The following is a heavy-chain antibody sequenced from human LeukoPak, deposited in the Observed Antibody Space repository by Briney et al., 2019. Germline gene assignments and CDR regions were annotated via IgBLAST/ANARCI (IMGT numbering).Heavy chain of an antibody. CDR3: TRGYTYGNFDY. D-gene: IGHD5-18*01. V-gene: IGHV3-23*01. CDR2: VTGNGGST. CDR1: GFTFSHYA. J-gene: IGHJ4*02. Sequence: PGGSLRLSCIASGFTFSHYAMSWVRPAPGKGLEWVSSVTGNGGSTLYADSVKGRFTISRDNSKSTLSLQMNTLGAEDTAIYYCTRGYTYGNFDYWGQGILVTVSS.